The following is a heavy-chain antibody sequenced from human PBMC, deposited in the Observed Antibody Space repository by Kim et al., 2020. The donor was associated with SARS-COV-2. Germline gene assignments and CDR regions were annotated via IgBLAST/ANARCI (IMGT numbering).Heavy chain of an antibody. CDR3: ARMERNLYYFDY. J-gene: IGHJ4*02. D-gene: IGHD1-1*01. Sequence: TTHTPALKSRVTISVDTSKNQFSLRLRSVTAADTADYSCARMERNLYYFDYWGQGTLVTVSS. CDR2: T. V-gene: IGHV4-34*01.